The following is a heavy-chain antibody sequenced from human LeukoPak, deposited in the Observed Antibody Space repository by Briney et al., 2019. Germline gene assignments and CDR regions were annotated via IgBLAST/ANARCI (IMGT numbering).Heavy chain of an antibody. CDR2: MSYDGSNK. Sequence: GGSLRLSCAASGFTFSSYAMHWVRQAPGKGLEGVAVMSYDGSNKYYADSVKGRFTISRDNSKSTLYLQMNSLRAEDTAVYYCAREASGSYLDAFDIWGQGTMVTVSS. V-gene: IGHV3-30*04. J-gene: IGHJ3*02. D-gene: IGHD1-26*01. CDR3: AREASGSYLDAFDI. CDR1: GFTFSSYA.